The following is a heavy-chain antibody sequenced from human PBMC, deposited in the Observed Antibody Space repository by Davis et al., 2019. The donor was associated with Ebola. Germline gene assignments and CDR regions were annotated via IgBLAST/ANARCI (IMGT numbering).Heavy chain of an antibody. Sequence: GGSLRLSCAASGFTFSSYAMHWVRQAPGKGLEWVSYISRSSSTIYYAGSVKGRFTISRDNAKNSVFLQMNSLRGEDTALYYCASGDGRGSSYDMDVWGQGTTVTVSS. CDR1: GFTFSSYA. D-gene: IGHD5-12*01. J-gene: IGHJ6*02. V-gene: IGHV3-48*04. CDR2: ISRSSSTI. CDR3: ASGDGRGSSYDMDV.